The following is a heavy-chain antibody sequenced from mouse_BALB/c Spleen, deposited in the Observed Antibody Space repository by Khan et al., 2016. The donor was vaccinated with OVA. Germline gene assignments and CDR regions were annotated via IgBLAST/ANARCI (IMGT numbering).Heavy chain of an antibody. J-gene: IGHJ4*01. CDR3: ARGNYYGYAMDY. D-gene: IGHD1-1*01. CDR1: GYSITSNYA. V-gene: IGHV3-2*02. CDR2: ISYSGST. Sequence: EVELVESGPGLVKPSQSLSLTCTVTGYSITSNYAWNWIRQFPGNKLEWMGYISYSGSTSYNPSLKSRISITRDTSKNQFFLQLSSVTTEDTATDYCARGNYYGYAMDYWGQGTSVTVSS.